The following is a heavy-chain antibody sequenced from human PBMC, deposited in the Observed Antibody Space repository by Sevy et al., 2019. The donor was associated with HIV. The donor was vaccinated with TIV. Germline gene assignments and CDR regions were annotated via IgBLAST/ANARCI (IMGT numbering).Heavy chain of an antibody. CDR3: AGGFWSGFDY. CDR2: ISGHGGST. CDR1: GFIFSSYV. J-gene: IGHJ4*02. D-gene: IGHD3-3*01. V-gene: IGHV3-23*01. Sequence: GGSLRLSCAASGFIFSSYVMNWVRQAPGKGLEWVSAISGHGGSTYYADSVKGRFTISRDNSKNTLDLQMNSLSAEDTAVYYCAGGFWSGFDYWGQGTLVTVSS.